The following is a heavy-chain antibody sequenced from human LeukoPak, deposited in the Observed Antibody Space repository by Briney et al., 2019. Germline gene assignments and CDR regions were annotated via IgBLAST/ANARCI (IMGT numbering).Heavy chain of an antibody. Sequence: GGSLRLSCAASGFTFSSYAMSWVRQAPGKGLEWVSGISGSGGSIYFADSVKGRFTISRDNSKNTLYLQMNSLRVEDTAVYYCANKAGYGASDYWGQGTLVTVSS. J-gene: IGHJ4*02. CDR3: ANKAGYGASDY. D-gene: IGHD4-17*01. CDR2: ISGSGGSI. V-gene: IGHV3-23*01. CDR1: GFTFSSYA.